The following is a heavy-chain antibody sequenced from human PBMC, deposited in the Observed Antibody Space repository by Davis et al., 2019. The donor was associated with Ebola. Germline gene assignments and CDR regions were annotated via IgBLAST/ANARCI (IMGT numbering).Heavy chain of an antibody. CDR3: ARDGYYDSSPYDY. CDR2: IYSGGST. CDR1: GFTVSSNY. D-gene: IGHD3-22*01. Sequence: PGGSLRLSCAASGFTVSSNYMSWVRQAPGKGLEWVSVIYSGGSTYYADSVKGRFTISRDNSKNTLYLQMNSLRAEDTAVYYCARDGYYDSSPYDYWGQGTLVTVSS. V-gene: IGHV3-66*01. J-gene: IGHJ4*02.